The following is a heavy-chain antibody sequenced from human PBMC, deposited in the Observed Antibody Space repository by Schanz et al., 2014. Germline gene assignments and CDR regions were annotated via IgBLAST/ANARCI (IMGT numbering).Heavy chain of an antibody. J-gene: IGHJ4*02. CDR2: ISGSSSTK. Sequence: EVQLVESGGGLAQPGGSLRLSCAASGITFRGYSMNWVRQAPGKGLEWVSYISGSSSTKYYADSVKGRFTISRDNSKNTLFLQMSSLRAEDTAVYYCARDGDFDYWGQGTLVTVSS. V-gene: IGHV3-48*01. CDR3: ARDGDFDY. CDR1: GITFRGYS.